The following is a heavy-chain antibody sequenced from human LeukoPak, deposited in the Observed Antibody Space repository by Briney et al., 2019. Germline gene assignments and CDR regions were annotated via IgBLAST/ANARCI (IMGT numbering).Heavy chain of an antibody. CDR3: ARARESSYSSSWYTGDAFDI. J-gene: IGHJ3*02. D-gene: IGHD6-13*01. CDR1: GGTFSSYA. CDR2: IIPIFGTA. Sequence: GSSVKVSCKASGGTFSSYAISWVRQAPGQGLEWMGGIIPIFGTANYAQKFQGRVTITADESTSTAYMELSSLRSEDTAVYYCARARESSYSSSWYTGDAFDIWGQGTMVTVSS. V-gene: IGHV1-69*01.